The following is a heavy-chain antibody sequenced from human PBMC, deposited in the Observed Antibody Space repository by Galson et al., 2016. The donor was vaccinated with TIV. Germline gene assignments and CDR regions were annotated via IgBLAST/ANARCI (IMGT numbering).Heavy chain of an antibody. Sequence: SLRLSCAASGFSVNDNYMSWVRQAPGRGLEWVSIISSGGSTNYVGPVKGRFTISRDFSKNTLFLQMHSLRAEDSAVYYCARDRRHCGNECYLYYYYGMDVWGPGTTVTVSS. D-gene: IGHD2-21*01. V-gene: IGHV3-66*02. CDR3: ARDRRHCGNECYLYYYYGMDV. CDR1: GFSVNDNY. J-gene: IGHJ6*02. CDR2: ISSGGST.